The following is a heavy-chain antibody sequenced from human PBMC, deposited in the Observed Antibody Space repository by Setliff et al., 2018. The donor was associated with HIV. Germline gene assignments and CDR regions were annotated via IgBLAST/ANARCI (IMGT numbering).Heavy chain of an antibody. D-gene: IGHD5-18*01. Sequence: GSLRLSCAASGFTFSTYVLSWVRQAPGKGLEWVSALTGDGVNTYYADSVKGRFTISRDNSKNTLYLQMNSLRAEDTAVYFCAREGSYGLIIDYWGQGTLVTVSS. J-gene: IGHJ4*02. CDR1: GFTFSTYV. V-gene: IGHV3-23*01. CDR3: AREGSYGLIIDY. CDR2: LTGDGVNT.